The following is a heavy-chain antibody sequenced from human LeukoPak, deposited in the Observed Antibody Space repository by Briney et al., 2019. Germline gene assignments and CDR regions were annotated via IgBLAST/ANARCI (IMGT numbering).Heavy chain of an antibody. J-gene: IGHJ4*02. CDR1: GYTFTGYY. V-gene: IGHV1-2*02. CDR2: INPNSGGT. CDR3: ERSSTYYYCSGSYPDY. Sequence: GASVKVSCKASGYTFTGYYMHWVRQAPGQGLEWMGWINPNSGGTNYAQKFQGRVTMTRDTSISTAYMELSRLRSDDTAVYYLERSSTYYYCSGSYPDYWGQGTLVTVSS. D-gene: IGHD3-10*01.